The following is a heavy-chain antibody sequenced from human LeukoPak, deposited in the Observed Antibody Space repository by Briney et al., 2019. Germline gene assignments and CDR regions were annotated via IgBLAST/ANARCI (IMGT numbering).Heavy chain of an antibody. V-gene: IGHV1-18*01. Sequence: ASVKVSCKASGYSFTSYGITWVRQAPGQGLEWMGWISPYNGNTKSAQNLQGRLTMTTDTSTTTAYMELRSLRYDDTAVYYCAREGGGYSSGGYTSPEAFDIWGQGTTVTVSS. J-gene: IGHJ3*02. CDR3: AREGGGYSSGGYTSPEAFDI. D-gene: IGHD6-19*01. CDR1: GYSFTSYG. CDR2: ISPYNGNT.